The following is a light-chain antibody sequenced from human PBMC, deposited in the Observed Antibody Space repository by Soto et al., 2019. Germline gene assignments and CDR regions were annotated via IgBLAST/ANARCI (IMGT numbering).Light chain of an antibody. CDR1: QSVSSAY. CDR2: AAY. V-gene: IGKV3-20*01. J-gene: IGKJ1*01. CDR3: PPYGSSSTWT. Sequence: EIVLTQSPGTLSLSPGERATLSCRASQSVSSAYLAWYQHKPGQPPTLLIYAAYSRVTGIPDRFSGSGSGTDFTLTISRLEPEDFAVYYCPPYGSSSTWTCGQGTKVEIK.